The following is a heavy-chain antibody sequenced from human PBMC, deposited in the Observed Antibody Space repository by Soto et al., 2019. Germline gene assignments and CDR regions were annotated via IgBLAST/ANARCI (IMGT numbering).Heavy chain of an antibody. CDR3: ARGMGYYCSGGSCPEVVFDY. D-gene: IGHD2-15*01. J-gene: IGHJ4*02. Sequence: EVQLVEPGGGLVQPGGSLRLSCAASGFTFSTYSMNWVRQAPGKGLEWISYISGTSSTIYYADSVKGRFTISRDNAKNSLYLQMNSLRDEDTAVYYCARGMGYYCSGGSCPEVVFDYWGQGTLGTVSS. V-gene: IGHV3-48*02. CDR1: GFTFSTYS. CDR2: ISGTSSTI.